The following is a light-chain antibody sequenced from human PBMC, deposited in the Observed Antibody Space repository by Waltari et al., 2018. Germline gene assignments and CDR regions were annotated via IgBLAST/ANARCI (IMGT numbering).Light chain of an antibody. CDR3: QQYYRTPFT. CDR1: SIRHSSEKKSY. V-gene: IGKV4-1*01. Sequence: SIRHSSEKKSYLGWYQQKSGQSPKVLIYGASTRESGVPDRFSGSGSGTDFTLTISSLQAEDVAVYYCQQYYRTPFTFGPGTKVDIK. J-gene: IGKJ3*01. CDR2: GAS.